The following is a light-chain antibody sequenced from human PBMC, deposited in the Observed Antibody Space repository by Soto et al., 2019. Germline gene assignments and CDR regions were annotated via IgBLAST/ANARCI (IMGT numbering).Light chain of an antibody. V-gene: IGLV4-69*01. CDR1: SGHSSYA. J-gene: IGLJ2*01. Sequence: QSVLTQSPSASASLGASVKLTCTLSSGHSSYAIAWHQQQPEKGPRYLMKLNSDGSHRKGDGIPDRFSGSSSGAEHYLTISSLQSGDEADYYCQTWGTGIGVFGGGTKLTVL. CDR2: LNSDGSH. CDR3: QTWGTGIGV.